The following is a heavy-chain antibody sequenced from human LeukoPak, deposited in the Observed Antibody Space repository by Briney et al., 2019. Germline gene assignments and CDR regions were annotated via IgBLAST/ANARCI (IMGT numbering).Heavy chain of an antibody. CDR3: ARHGIAATAPSSYYYHGLDV. D-gene: IGHD6-13*01. Sequence: SETLSLTCTVSGGSISSSSYYWGWIRQPPGKGLEWIGSFYYSGSTYYNPSLKSRVTMSVDTSKNQFSLKLSSVTAADTALFYCARHGIAATAPSSYYYHGLDVWGQGTTVTVSS. V-gene: IGHV4-39*01. CDR2: FYYSGST. J-gene: IGHJ6*02. CDR1: GGSISSSSYY.